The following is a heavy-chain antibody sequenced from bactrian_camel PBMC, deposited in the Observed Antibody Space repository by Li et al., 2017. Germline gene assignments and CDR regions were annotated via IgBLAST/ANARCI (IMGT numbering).Heavy chain of an antibody. V-gene: IGHV3S40*01. Sequence: DVQLVESGGGSVQAGGSLRLSCVVSGVTDSRNCMGWFRQAPGKEREAVAGLYLGGGSPYYADSVKGRFTISQDSAKNTVYLQMNSLKPEDTAMYFCAARSRWCGQRRAADFALWDQGTQVTVS. CDR3: AARSRWCGQRRAADFAL. J-gene: IGHJ6*01. CDR2: LYLGGGSP. CDR1: GVTDSRNC. D-gene: IGHD6*01.